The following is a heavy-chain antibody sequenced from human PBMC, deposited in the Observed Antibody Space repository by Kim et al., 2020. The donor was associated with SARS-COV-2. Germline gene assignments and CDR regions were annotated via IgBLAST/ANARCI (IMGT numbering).Heavy chain of an antibody. V-gene: IGHV4-59*13. Sequence: SETLSLTCTVSGGSISIYYWSWVRQRPGRGLEWVGDIYYSGSTNYNPSFKSRGTISVDTYKNQFSLKLSSVTAADTAVYYCARDQHYYGAGSFFSGMDV. CDR2: IYYSGST. D-gene: IGHD3-10*01. CDR3: ARDQHYYGAGSFFSGMDV. J-gene: IGHJ6*01. CDR1: GGSISIYY.